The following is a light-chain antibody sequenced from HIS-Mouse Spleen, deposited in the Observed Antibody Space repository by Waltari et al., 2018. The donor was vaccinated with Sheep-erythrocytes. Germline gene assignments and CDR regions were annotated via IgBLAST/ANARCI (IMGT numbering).Light chain of an antibody. CDR2: EVS. V-gene: IGLV2-11*01. CDR1: SSDVGGYNY. CDR3: AAWDDSLNGLV. J-gene: IGLJ2*01. Sequence: QSSLTQPRSVSGSPGQSVTISCTGTSSDVGGYNYVSWYQQHPGKAPKLMIYEVSKRPSGVPDRFSGSKSGTSASLAISGLQSEDEADYYCAAWDDSLNGLVFGGGTKLTVL.